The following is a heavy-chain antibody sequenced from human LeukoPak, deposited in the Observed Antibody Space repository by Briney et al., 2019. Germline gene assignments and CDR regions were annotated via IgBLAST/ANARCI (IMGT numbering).Heavy chain of an antibody. D-gene: IGHD6-19*01. CDR2: IKQDGSEI. V-gene: IGHV3-7*01. Sequence: GGSLRLSCAASGFTFSSYSMSWVREAPGKGLEWVANIKQDGSEIYYVDSVKGRFTISRDNAKNSLYLQMNSLRAEDTAVYYCARCSGLDYWGQGTLVTVSS. CDR1: GFTFSSYS. CDR3: ARCSGLDY. J-gene: IGHJ4*02.